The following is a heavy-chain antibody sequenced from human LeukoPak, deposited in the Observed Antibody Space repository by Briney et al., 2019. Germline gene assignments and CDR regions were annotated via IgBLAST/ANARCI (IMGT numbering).Heavy chain of an antibody. CDR1: GGSFTCYY. D-gene: IGHD3-10*01. J-gene: IGHJ4*02. V-gene: IGHV4-34*01. CDR3: ASGRGYGSGSYCY. CDR2: INHSGST. Sequence: GALRLSCAVYGGSFTCYYWSWIRQPPGKGLEWIGEINHSGSTNYNPSLKSRVTISVDTSRNQFSLKLSSVTAADTAVYYCASGRGYGSGSYCYWGQGTLVTVSS.